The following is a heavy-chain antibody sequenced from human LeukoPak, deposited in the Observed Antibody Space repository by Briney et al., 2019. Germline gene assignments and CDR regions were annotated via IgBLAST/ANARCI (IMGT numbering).Heavy chain of an antibody. D-gene: IGHD3-10*01. CDR1: GFTVSSYW. CDR2: IKQDGSEK. CDR3: ARDRGGVYYYGSGSYWDPYYYGMDV. Sequence: GGSLRLSCAASGFTVSSYWMSWVRQAPGKGLEWVANIKQDGSEKYSVDSVKGRFTISRDNAKNSLYLQMNSLRAEDTAVYYCARDRGGVYYYGSGSYWDPYYYGMDVWGKGTTVTVSS. V-gene: IGHV3-7*03. J-gene: IGHJ6*04.